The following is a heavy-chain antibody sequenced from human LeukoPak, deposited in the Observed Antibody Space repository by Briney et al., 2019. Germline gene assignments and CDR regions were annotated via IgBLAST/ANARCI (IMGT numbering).Heavy chain of an antibody. CDR2: IYSGGST. CDR1: GFTVSSNY. CDR3: ARLEIVTYGMDV. D-gene: IGHD3-22*01. V-gene: IGHV3-53*01. J-gene: IGHJ6*02. Sequence: GGSLRLSCAASGFTVSSNYMSWVRQAPGKGLEWVSVIYSGGSTYYADSVKGRFTISRDNSKNTLYPQMNSLRAEDTAVYYCARLEIVTYGMDVWGQGTTVTVSS.